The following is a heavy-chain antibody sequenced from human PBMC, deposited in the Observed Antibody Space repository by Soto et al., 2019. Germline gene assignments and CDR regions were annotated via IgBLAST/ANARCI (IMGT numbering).Heavy chain of an antibody. J-gene: IGHJ4*02. CDR3: ADHPGGGGY. CDR1: GFTVSNNY. Sequence: EVQLVESGGGLIQPGGSLRLSCAVSGFTVSNNYMSWVRQAPGKGLEGVSVIYSGGYTAYGDSVKGRFTISRDNSKNTTYPQMKRLGPGDTARFFCADHPGGGGYWGQGTLVTVSS. CDR2: IYSGGYT. V-gene: IGHV3-53*01. D-gene: IGHD3-10*01.